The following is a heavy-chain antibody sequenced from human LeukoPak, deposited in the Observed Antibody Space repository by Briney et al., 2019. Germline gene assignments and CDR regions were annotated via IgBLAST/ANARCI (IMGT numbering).Heavy chain of an antibody. CDR2: IIPIFGTA. J-gene: IGHJ3*02. V-gene: IGHV1-69*13. Sequence: GASVKVSCKASGGTFSSYAISWVRQAPGQGLEWMGGIIPIFGTANYAQKFQGRVTITADESTSTAYMELSSLRSEDTAVYYCARGVPLKLPGAFDIWGQGTMVTVSS. CDR3: ARGVPLKLPGAFDI. CDR1: GGTFSSYA. D-gene: IGHD1-7*01.